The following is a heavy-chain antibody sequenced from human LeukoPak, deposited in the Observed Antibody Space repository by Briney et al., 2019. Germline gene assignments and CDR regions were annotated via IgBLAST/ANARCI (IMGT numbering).Heavy chain of an antibody. CDR2: MYYSGST. V-gene: IGHV4-39*01. CDR3: ARQAYYGSGSYPYFDY. Sequence: SETLSLTCTVSGGSISSSSYYWGWIRQPPGKGLEWIGSMYYSGSTYHNPSLKSRVTMSVDTSKTQFSLRLSSVTAADTAVYYCARQAYYGSGSYPYFDYWGQGILVTVSS. CDR1: GGSISSSSYY. D-gene: IGHD3-10*01. J-gene: IGHJ4*02.